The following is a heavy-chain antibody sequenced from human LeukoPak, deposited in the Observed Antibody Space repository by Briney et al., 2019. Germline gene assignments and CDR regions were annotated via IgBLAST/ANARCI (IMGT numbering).Heavy chain of an antibody. CDR2: TSSSSSYI. Sequence: PGGSLRLSCAASGFTFSSYSMNWVRQAPGKGLEWVSSTSSSSSYIYYADSVKGRFTISRDNAKNSLYLQMNSLRAEDTAVYYCARGDVYDSSGYGTWGQGTLVTVSS. V-gene: IGHV3-21*01. CDR1: GFTFSSYS. D-gene: IGHD3-22*01. J-gene: IGHJ4*02. CDR3: ARGDVYDSSGYGT.